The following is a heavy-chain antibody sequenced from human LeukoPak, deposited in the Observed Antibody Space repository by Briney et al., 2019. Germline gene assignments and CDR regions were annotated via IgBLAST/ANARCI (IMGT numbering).Heavy chain of an antibody. CDR2: IYPGDSDN. Sequence: GESLKISCKGSGYSFTSYWIGWVRQMPGKGLEWMGIIYPGDSDNRYSPSFQGQVPISADKSISTAYLQWSSLKASDTAMYYCARQFSGSSCYRDYYYYMDVWGKGTTVTVSS. V-gene: IGHV5-51*01. CDR1: GYSFTSYW. D-gene: IGHD6-13*01. J-gene: IGHJ6*03. CDR3: ARQFSGSSCYRDYYYYMDV.